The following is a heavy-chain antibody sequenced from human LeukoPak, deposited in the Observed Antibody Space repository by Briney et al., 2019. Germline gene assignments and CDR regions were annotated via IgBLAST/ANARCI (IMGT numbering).Heavy chain of an antibody. D-gene: IGHD4-17*01. V-gene: IGHV4-59*01. CDR1: GGSIGYYY. J-gene: IGHJ6*02. Sequence: PSESLSLTCTVSGGSIGYYYWSWIRQSPGKGLEWIGYIYYSGTTNYNPSLKSRVTISVDTSKNQFSLQLRSVTAADTAVYYCARWDPQTTVPEGMDVGGRGTAVTVSS. CDR2: IYYSGTT. CDR3: ARWDPQTTVPEGMDV.